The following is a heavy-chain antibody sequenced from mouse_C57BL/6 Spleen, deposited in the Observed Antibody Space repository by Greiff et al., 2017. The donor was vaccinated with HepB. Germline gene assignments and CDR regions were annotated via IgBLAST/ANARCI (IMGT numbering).Heavy chain of an antibody. V-gene: IGHV1-82*01. Sequence: QVQLQQSGPELVKPGASVKISCKASGYAFSSSWMNWVKQRPGKGLEWIGRIYPGDGDTNYNGKFKGKATLTADKSSSTAYMQLSSLTSEDSAVYFCARLDYDLYYAMDYWGQGTSATVSS. CDR2: IYPGDGDT. CDR1: GYAFSSSW. CDR3: ARLDYDLYYAMDY. D-gene: IGHD2-4*01. J-gene: IGHJ4*01.